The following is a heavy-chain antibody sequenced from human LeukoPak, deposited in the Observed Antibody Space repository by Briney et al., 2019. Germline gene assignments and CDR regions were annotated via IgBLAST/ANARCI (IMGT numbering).Heavy chain of an antibody. D-gene: IGHD2-15*01. J-gene: IGHJ4*02. CDR2: ISWNSGSI. Sequence: GRSLRLSCAASGFTFDDYAMHWVRHAPGKGLEWVSGISWNSGSIVYADSVKGRFTISRDNAKNSLYLQMNSLRAEGTSLYYCAKDRIMSRGGVLEEFVFDYWGQGILVTVSS. V-gene: IGHV3-9*01. CDR1: GFTFDDYA. CDR3: AKDRIMSRGGVLEEFVFDY.